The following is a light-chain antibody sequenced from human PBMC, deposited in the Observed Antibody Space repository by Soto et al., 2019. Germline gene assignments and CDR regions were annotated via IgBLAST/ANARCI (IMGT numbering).Light chain of an antibody. CDR2: DAS. J-gene: IGKJ5*01. Sequence: DIQMTQSPSSLSASVGDRVTITCQASQNLNNYLNWYHQKPGRDPKLLIYDASNLEEGVPSRFRVSVSGTDFAFTTSRLPPGDIATYYFQQYENLPTFGQGTSLEIK. CDR1: QNLNNY. CDR3: QQYENLPT. V-gene: IGKV1-33*01.